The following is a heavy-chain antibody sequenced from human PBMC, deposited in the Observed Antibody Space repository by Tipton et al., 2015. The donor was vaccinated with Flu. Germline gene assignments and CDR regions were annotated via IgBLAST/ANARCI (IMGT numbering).Heavy chain of an antibody. J-gene: IGHJ4*02. CDR2: IYYSGST. D-gene: IGHD3-10*01. CDR3: ARDQNGSGKLDY. Sequence: TLSLTCTVSGGSISSYYWSWIRQPPGKGLEWIGYIYYSGSTNYNPPLKSRVTISVDTSKNQFSLKLSSVTAADTAVYYCARDQNGSGKLDYWGQGTLVTVSS. V-gene: IGHV4-59*01. CDR1: GGSISSYY.